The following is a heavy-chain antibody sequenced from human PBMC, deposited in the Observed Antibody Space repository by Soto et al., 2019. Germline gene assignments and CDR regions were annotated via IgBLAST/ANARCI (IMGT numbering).Heavy chain of an antibody. CDR3: ARETRYSRSWYTVGAFDI. CDR1: GFTFSSYS. CDR2: ISSSSSTI. Sequence: GGSLRLSCAASGFTFSSYSMNWVRQAPGKGLEWVSYISSSSSTIYYADSVKGRFTISRDNAKNSLYLQMNSLRAEDTAVYYCARETRYSRSWYTVGAFDIWGQGTMVTVSS. V-gene: IGHV3-48*01. J-gene: IGHJ3*02. D-gene: IGHD6-13*01.